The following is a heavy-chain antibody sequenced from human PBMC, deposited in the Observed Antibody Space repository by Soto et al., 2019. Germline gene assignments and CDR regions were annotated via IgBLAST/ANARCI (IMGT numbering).Heavy chain of an antibody. J-gene: IGHJ6*02. D-gene: IGHD3-10*01. Sequence: EVRLVESGGGLVRPGGSLRLSCAASGFTFSSYWMHWVRHAPGKGLVWVSRMNEDGGTTDYADSVKGRFTISRDNAKNTLYLQMNSLRVEDTAVYYCASDLSGRADVWGQGTTVTVSS. CDR1: GFTFSSYW. CDR3: ASDLSGRADV. V-gene: IGHV3-74*02. CDR2: MNEDGGTT.